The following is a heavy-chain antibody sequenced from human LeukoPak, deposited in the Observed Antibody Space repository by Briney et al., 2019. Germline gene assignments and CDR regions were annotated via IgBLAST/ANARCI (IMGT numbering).Heavy chain of an antibody. CDR2: ISSSSSYI. Sequence: PGGSLRLSCAVSGFTFSSYSMNWVRQAPGKGLEWVSSISSSSSYIYYADSVKGRFTISRDNAKNSLYLQMNSLRAEDTGVYYCARDSTFAVATFDYWGRGTLVTVSS. J-gene: IGHJ4*02. D-gene: IGHD2/OR15-2a*01. CDR3: ARDSTFAVATFDY. V-gene: IGHV3-21*01. CDR1: GFTFSSYS.